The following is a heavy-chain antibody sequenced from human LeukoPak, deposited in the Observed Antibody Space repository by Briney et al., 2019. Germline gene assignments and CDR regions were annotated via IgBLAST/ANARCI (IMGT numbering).Heavy chain of an antibody. CDR3: ARALGIHDPYAFDI. J-gene: IGHJ3*02. D-gene: IGHD1-14*01. CDR2: ISAYNGNT. CDR1: GYTFTSYG. V-gene: IGHV1-18*01. Sequence: GASVKVSCKASGYTFTSYGISWVRQAPGQGLEWMGWISAYNGNTNYAQKLQGRVTMTTDTSTSTAYMELRSLRSDDTAVYYCARALGIHDPYAFDIWGQGTMVTVSS.